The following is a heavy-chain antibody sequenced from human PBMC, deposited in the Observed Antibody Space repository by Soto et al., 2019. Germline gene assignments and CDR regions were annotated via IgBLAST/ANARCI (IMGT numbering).Heavy chain of an antibody. J-gene: IGHJ4*02. Sequence: QVQLVQSGAEVKKPGASVKVSCKASGYTFSSYHISWVRQAPGQGLEWMGWISAYNGNTNYAQKLQGRVTRTTDTPTRTADMELRSLRSDDTAVYYCAREGPPTDYWGQGTLVTVSS. CDR3: AREGPPTDY. CDR1: GYTFSSYH. V-gene: IGHV1-18*01. CDR2: ISAYNGNT.